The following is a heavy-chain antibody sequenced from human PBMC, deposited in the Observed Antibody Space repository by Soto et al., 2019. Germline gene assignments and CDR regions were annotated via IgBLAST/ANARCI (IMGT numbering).Heavy chain of an antibody. J-gene: IGHJ3*02. V-gene: IGHV4-4*02. D-gene: IGHD3-10*01. CDR1: SGSISSSNW. Sequence: QVQLQESGPGLVKPSGTLSLTCAVSSGSISSSNWWSWVRQPPGKGLEWIGEIYHSGCTNYNPSLKGRVTLSVDKYKYQFSLKLSSVAAADRAVYYCARDRGSGSYYRNDAFDIWGQGTMVTVSS. CDR2: IYHSGCT. CDR3: ARDRGSGSYYRNDAFDI.